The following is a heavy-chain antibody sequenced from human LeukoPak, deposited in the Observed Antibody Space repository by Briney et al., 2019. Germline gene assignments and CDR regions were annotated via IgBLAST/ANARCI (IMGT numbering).Heavy chain of an antibody. CDR2: IYYSGST. Sequence: PSETLSLTCTVSGGSISSSSYYWGWIRQPPGKGLEWIGSIYYSGSTYYNPSLKSRVTISVDTSKNQFSLKLSSVTAADTAVYYCARHLPFNYYFDYWGRGTLVTVSS. D-gene: IGHD3-16*01. V-gene: IGHV4-39*01. CDR1: GGSISSSSYY. CDR3: ARHLPFNYYFDY. J-gene: IGHJ4*02.